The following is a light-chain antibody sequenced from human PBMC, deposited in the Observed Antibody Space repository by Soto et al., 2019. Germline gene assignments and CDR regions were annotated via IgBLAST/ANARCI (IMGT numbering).Light chain of an antibody. J-gene: IGKJ1*01. Sequence: DIQMAQSPSSLSASVGDRVTITCWASQGISSDLGWYQQKPGEAPRRLIYAASSVQSGVPLRFSCSGSGTEFTLTICRLQPEDFPSYCCLQKYAFPPTCGTGTK. V-gene: IGKV1-17*01. CDR2: AAS. CDR1: QGISSD. CDR3: LQKYAFPPT.